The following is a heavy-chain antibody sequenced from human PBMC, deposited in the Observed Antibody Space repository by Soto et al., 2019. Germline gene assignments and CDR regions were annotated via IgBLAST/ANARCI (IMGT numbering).Heavy chain of an antibody. CDR1: GFTFSSYD. CDR2: IGTAGDT. CDR3: ARATVIQAVGYYYYGMDV. Sequence: GSLRLSCAASGFTFSSYDMHWVRQATGKGLEWVSAIGTAGDTYYPGSVKGRFTISRENAKNSLYLQMNSLRAEDTAVYYCARATVIQAVGYYYYGMDVWGQGT. J-gene: IGHJ6*02. V-gene: IGHV3-13*01. D-gene: IGHD4-4*01.